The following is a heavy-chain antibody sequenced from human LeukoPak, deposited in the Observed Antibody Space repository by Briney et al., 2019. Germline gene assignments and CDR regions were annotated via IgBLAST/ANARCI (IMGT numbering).Heavy chain of an antibody. CDR3: ASGKDELPAAVVDS. CDR2: IYYSGNT. D-gene: IGHD2-2*01. J-gene: IGHJ4*02. Sequence: SETLSLTCTVSGDSIISGTYFRAWIRKPPGKGLEWIGSIYYSGNTYYKPSLKSRVTISLDVTQFSLKLTSMAAADTAVYYCASGKDELPAAVVDSWGQGILVTVSS. CDR1: GDSIISGTYF. V-gene: IGHV4-39*01.